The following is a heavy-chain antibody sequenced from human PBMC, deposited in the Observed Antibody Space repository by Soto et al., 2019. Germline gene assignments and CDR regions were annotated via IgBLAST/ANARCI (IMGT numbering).Heavy chain of an antibody. Sequence: EVQLVESGGGLIQPGRSLRLSCAASGFSVSGDYMIWVRQAPGKGLEWVSLIYGDSSTYYADSVKGRFTISSDNSKNTVYLQMNTLRAEDTAVYYCAIASGSRRSWGRWYFDLWGRGTLVTVSS. CDR1: GFSVSGDY. V-gene: IGHV3-53*01. CDR2: IYGDSST. D-gene: IGHD6-13*01. J-gene: IGHJ2*01. CDR3: AIASGSRRSWGRWYFDL.